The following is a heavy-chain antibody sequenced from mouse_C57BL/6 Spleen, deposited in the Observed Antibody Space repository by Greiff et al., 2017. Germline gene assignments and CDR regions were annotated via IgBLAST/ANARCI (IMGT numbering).Heavy chain of an antibody. CDR1: GYTFTDYN. CDR3: ARSYYASRGGYFDV. D-gene: IGHD1-1*01. CDR2: INPNNGGT. J-gene: IGHJ1*03. V-gene: IGHV1-18*01. Sequence: EVQGVESGPELVKPGASVKIPCKASGYTFTDYNMDWVKQSHGKSLEWIGDINPNNGGTIYNQKFKGKATLTVDKSSSTAYMELRSLTSEDTAVYYCARSYYASRGGYFDVWGTGTTVTVSS.